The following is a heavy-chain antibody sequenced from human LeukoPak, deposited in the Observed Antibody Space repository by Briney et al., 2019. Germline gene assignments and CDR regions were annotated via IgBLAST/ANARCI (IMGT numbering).Heavy chain of an antibody. V-gene: IGHV4-34*01. CDR2: INHSGST. Sequence: PSETLSLTCAVYGGSFSGYYWSWIRQPPGKGLEWIGEINHSGSTNYNPSLKSRVTISVDTSKNQFSLKLSSVTAADTAVYYCARDIQAFDIWGQGTMVTVSS. J-gene: IGHJ3*02. D-gene: IGHD2-15*01. CDR1: GGSFSGYY. CDR3: ARDIQAFDI.